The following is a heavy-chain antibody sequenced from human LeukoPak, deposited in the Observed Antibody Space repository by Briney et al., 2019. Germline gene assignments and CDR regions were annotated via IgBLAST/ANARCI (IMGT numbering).Heavy chain of an antibody. J-gene: IGHJ4*02. CDR1: GGSVSSGGSY. CDR3: ARLRLAAAGTAYYFEN. Sequence: PSETLSLTCTVSGGSVSSGGSYWAWIRQPPGTGLEWIGSIYYSGSSYYNPSLKSRVTISVDMSKSHFSLKANSVTAADTAVYYCARLRLAAAGTAYYFENWGQGTLVTVSS. D-gene: IGHD6-13*01. CDR2: IYYSGSS. V-gene: IGHV4-39*02.